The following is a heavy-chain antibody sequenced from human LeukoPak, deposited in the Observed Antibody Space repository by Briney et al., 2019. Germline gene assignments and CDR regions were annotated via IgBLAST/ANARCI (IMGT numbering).Heavy chain of an antibody. CDR1: GFTFSSYG. D-gene: IGHD3-22*01. Sequence: GGSLRLSCAASGFTFSSYGMHWVRQAPGKGLEWVAVIWYDGSNKYYADSVKGRFTISRDNSKNTLYLQMNSLRAEDTAVYYCAKDLRLDYYDSSGWDYWGQGTLVIVSS. J-gene: IGHJ4*02. V-gene: IGHV3-33*06. CDR2: IWYDGSNK. CDR3: AKDLRLDYYDSSGWDY.